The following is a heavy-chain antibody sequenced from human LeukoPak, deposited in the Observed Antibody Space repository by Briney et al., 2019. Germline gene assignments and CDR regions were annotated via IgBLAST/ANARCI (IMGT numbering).Heavy chain of an antibody. Sequence: GRSLRLSCAASVFTFSSYGMHWVRQAPGKGLEWVAVISYDGSNKYYADSVKGRFTISRDNSKNTLYLQMNSLRAEDTAVYYCAKDIVVVPAATEYYGMDVWGQGTTVTVSS. CDR3: AKDIVVVPAATEYYGMDV. CDR2: ISYDGSNK. V-gene: IGHV3-30*18. CDR1: VFTFSSYG. J-gene: IGHJ6*02. D-gene: IGHD2-2*01.